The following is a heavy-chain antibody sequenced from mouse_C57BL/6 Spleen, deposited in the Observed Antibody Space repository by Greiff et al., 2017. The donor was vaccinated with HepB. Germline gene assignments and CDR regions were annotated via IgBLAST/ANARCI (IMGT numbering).Heavy chain of an antibody. CDR2: IDPSDSYT. D-gene: IGHD2-5*01. V-gene: IGHV1-50*01. J-gene: IGHJ3*01. CDR3: ARSDSNYVAWFAY. Sequence: VQLQQSGAELVKPGASVKLSCKASGYTFTSYWMQWVKQRPGQGLEWIGEIDPSDSYTNYNQKFKGKATLTVDTSSSTAYMQLSSLTSEDSAVYYCARSDSNYVAWFAYWGQGTLVTVSA. CDR1: GYTFTSYW.